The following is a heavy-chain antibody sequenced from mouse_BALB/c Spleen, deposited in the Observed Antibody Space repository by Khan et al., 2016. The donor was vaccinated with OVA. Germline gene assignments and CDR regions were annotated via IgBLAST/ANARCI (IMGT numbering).Heavy chain of an antibody. J-gene: IGHJ4*01. D-gene: IGHD1-1*01. CDR2: ISSGGGST. V-gene: IGHV5-12-1*01. CDR3: ARHLDYGSSYYYAMDY. Sequence: EVELVESGGGLVKPGGSLKLSCAASGFAFSSYDMSWVRQTPEKRLEWVAYISSGGGSTYYPDTVKGRFTISRDNAKNTLYLQMSSLKSEDTAMYYCARHLDYGSSYYYAMDYWGQGTSVTVA. CDR1: GFAFSSYD.